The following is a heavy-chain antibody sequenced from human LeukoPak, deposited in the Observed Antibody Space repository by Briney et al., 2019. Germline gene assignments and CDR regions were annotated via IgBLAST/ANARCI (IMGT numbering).Heavy chain of an antibody. Sequence: GGSLRLSCAASGFTFSSYSMNWVRQAPGKGPEWVSSISSSSYIYYADSVKGRFTISRDNAKNSLYLQMNSLRAEDTAVYYCAREIRYYDSSGLTSFDYWGQGTLVTVSS. D-gene: IGHD3-22*01. V-gene: IGHV3-21*01. CDR2: ISSSSYI. J-gene: IGHJ4*02. CDR1: GFTFSSYS. CDR3: AREIRYYDSSGLTSFDY.